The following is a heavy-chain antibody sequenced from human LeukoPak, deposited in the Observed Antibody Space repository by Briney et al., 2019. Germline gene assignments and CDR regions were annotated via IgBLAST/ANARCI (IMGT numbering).Heavy chain of an antibody. CDR2: IYYNGKS. D-gene: IGHD3-16*01. Sequence: SETLSLTCSIFGGSISWYYWSWIRQPPGKGLEWIGYIYYNGKSNSDPSLESRVTISVDTSKNQFSLKLRSVTAADTAVYYCARGHDYNPYYFESWGQGTLVTVSS. J-gene: IGHJ4*02. CDR1: GGSISWYY. V-gene: IGHV4-59*01. CDR3: ARGHDYNPYYFES.